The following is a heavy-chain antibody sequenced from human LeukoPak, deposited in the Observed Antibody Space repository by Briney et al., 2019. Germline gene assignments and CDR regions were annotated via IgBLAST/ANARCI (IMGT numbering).Heavy chain of an antibody. CDR1: GFTFSSYG. CDR2: ISSSSSYI. D-gene: IGHD3-10*01. CDR3: ARDLYGSGSAFDY. V-gene: IGHV3-21*01. Sequence: PGGSLRLSCAASGFTFSSYGMNWVRQAPGKGLEWVSSISSSSSYIYYADSVKGRFTISRDNAKNSLYLQMNSLRAEDTAVYYCARDLYGSGSAFDYWGQGTLVTVSS. J-gene: IGHJ4*02.